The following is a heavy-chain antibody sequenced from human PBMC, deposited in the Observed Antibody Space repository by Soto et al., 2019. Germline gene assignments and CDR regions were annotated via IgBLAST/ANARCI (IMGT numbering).Heavy chain of an antibody. D-gene: IGHD2-2*01. CDR1: GGSISSNSW. CDR3: ARVPDR. Sequence: PSETLSLTCAVSGGSISSNSWWSWVRQPPGKGLEWIGQITYSGGTKYNPSLKSRVTISLDNSENQFSLTLSSVTAADTAVYYCARVPDRWCQGNLVTVS. CDR2: ITYSGGT. J-gene: IGHJ5*02. V-gene: IGHV4-4*02.